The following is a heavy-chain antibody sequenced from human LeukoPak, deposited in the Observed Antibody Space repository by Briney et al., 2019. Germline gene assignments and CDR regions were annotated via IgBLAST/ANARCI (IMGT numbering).Heavy chain of an antibody. Sequence: GGSLRLSCAASGFTFDDYAMHWVRQAPGKGLEWVSGISWNSGSIGYADSVKGRFTISRDNAKNSLYLQMNSLRAEDTALYYCAKEYSSSGIFDYWGQGTLVTVSS. CDR3: AKEYSSSGIFDY. CDR1: GFTFDDYA. J-gene: IGHJ4*02. V-gene: IGHV3-9*01. CDR2: ISWNSGSI. D-gene: IGHD6-13*01.